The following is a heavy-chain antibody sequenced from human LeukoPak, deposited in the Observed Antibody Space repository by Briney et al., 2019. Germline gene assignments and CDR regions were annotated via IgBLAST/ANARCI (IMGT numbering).Heavy chain of an antibody. CDR2: INPNGGGT. V-gene: IGHV1-2*02. Sequence: ASVKVSCKASGYTFTGYYMHWVRQAPGQGLEWMGWINPNGGGTNYAQKFQGRVTMTRDTSISTAYVELSRLRSDDTAVYYCAREVYYDSSGYYRTEFNYWGQGTLVTVSS. CDR3: AREVYYDSSGYYRTEFNY. CDR1: GYTFTGYY. D-gene: IGHD3-22*01. J-gene: IGHJ4*02.